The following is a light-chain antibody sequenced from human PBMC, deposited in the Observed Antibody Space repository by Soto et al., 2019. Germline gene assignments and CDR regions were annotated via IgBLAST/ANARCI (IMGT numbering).Light chain of an antibody. CDR3: QQYNTYPLT. V-gene: IGKV1-5*03. Sequence: DIQMTQSPSTLSASVGDSVTITCWASQSISPWLAWYQQKPGKAPTLLIYKASSLEGGVPSRFSGSGSGTDFNITISSLQPDDFATYYCQQYNTYPLTFGGGTRWIS. CDR1: QSISPW. J-gene: IGKJ4*01. CDR2: KAS.